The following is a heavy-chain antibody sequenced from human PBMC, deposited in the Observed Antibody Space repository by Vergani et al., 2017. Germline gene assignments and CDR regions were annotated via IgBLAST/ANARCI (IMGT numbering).Heavy chain of an antibody. CDR2: ISSSSSYI. D-gene: IGHD3-16*01. CDR1: GFTFSSYS. J-gene: IGHJ3*02. CDR3: ARPLIGLHAFDI. V-gene: IGHV3-21*01. Sequence: QLVESGGGLVKPGGSLRLSCAASGFTFSSYSMNWVRQAPGKGLEWVSSISSSSSYIYYADSVKGRFTISRDNAKNLLYLQMNSLRAEDTAVYYCARPLIGLHAFDIWGQGTMVTVSS.